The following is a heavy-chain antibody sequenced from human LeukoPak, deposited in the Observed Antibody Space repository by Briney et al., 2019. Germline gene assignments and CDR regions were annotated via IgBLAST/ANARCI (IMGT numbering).Heavy chain of an antibody. D-gene: IGHD6-13*01. CDR2: LYSGGGT. Sequence: GESLRLSCAVSGFTFSDYYMSWIRQAPGKGLEWVSVLYSGGGTYYADSVKGRFTISRDSSKNTLYLQMNSLRVEDTAVYYCARALPAAGTWTWFDPWGQGTLVTVSS. V-gene: IGHV3-53*01. CDR1: GFTFSDYY. J-gene: IGHJ5*02. CDR3: ARALPAAGTWTWFDP.